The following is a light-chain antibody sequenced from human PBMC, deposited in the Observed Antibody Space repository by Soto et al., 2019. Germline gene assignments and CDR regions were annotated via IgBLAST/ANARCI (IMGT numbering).Light chain of an antibody. CDR1: QAISNN. J-gene: IGKJ4*01. CDR3: QQLNNYPRALT. V-gene: IGKV1-9*01. CDR2: GAS. Sequence: DIQLTQYPSFLSASVGDRVTITCRASQAISNNLAWYQHNPGKPPKLLIYGASTLQSGVPSRFSGSGSGTEFTLTISSLQPEDFATYYCQQLNNYPRALTFGGGTKVEIE.